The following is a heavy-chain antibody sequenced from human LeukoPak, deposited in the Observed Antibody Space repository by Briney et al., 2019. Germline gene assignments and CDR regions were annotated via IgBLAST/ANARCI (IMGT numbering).Heavy chain of an antibody. CDR3: ARDLTSYYYDSSGYYVDY. J-gene: IGHJ4*02. V-gene: IGHV1-2*02. Sequence: ASVKVSCKASGYTFTGYYMHWVRQAPGQGLEWMGWINPNSGGTNYAQKFQGRVTMTRDTSISTAYMELSRLRSEDTAVYYCARDLTSYYYDSSGYYVDYWGQGTLVTVSS. D-gene: IGHD3-22*01. CDR2: INPNSGGT. CDR1: GYTFTGYY.